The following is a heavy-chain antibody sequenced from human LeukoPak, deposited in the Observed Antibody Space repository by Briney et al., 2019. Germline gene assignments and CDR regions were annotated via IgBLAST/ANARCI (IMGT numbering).Heavy chain of an antibody. Sequence: PGGSLRLSCAASGFTFSSYSMNWVRQAPGKGLEWVSSISSSSSYIYYADSVKGRFTISRDNAKSSLYLQMNSLRAEDTAVYYCARVRIAAADPFDYWGQGTLVTVYS. J-gene: IGHJ4*02. CDR1: GFTFSSYS. CDR3: ARVRIAAADPFDY. D-gene: IGHD6-13*01. CDR2: ISSSSSYI. V-gene: IGHV3-21*01.